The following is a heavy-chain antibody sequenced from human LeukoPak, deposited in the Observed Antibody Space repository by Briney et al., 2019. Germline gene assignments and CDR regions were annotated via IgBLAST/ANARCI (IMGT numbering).Heavy chain of an antibody. D-gene: IGHD3-22*01. Sequence: SETLSLTCTVSGGSISSGSYYWSWIRQPAGKGLEWIGRIYTSGSTNYNPSLKSRVTISVDTSRNQFSLKLSSVTAADTAVYYCARLRDSSGYYSRVWGQGTLVTVSS. CDR3: ARLRDSSGYYSRV. CDR2: IYTSGST. V-gene: IGHV4-61*02. CDR1: GGSISSGSYY. J-gene: IGHJ4*02.